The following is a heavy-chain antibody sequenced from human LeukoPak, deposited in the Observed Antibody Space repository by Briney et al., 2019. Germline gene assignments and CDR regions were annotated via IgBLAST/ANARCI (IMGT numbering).Heavy chain of an antibody. Sequence: GGSLRLSCAASGLTFSSYRMNWVRQAPGKGLEWAAYISGSSSIIYYADSVKGRFTISRDNAKNSLYLQMNSLRVEDTAIYYCVRVELRRYFDLWGRGTLVTVSS. CDR3: VRVELRRYFDL. D-gene: IGHD3-10*01. CDR1: GLTFSSYR. J-gene: IGHJ2*01. V-gene: IGHV3-48*01. CDR2: ISGSSSII.